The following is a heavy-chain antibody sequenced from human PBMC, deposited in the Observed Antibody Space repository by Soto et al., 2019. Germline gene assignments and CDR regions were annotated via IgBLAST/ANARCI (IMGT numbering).Heavy chain of an antibody. CDR2: IWYDGSNK. J-gene: IGHJ6*02. CDR3: ARDNGYYYYGMDV. CDR1: GFTFSSYG. D-gene: IGHD2-8*01. V-gene: IGHV3-33*01. Sequence: PGGSPRLSCAASGFTFSSYGMHWVRQAPGKGLEWVAVIWYDGSNKYYADSVKGRFTISRDNSKNTLYLQMNSLRAEDTAVYYCARDNGYYYYGMDVWGQGTTVTVS.